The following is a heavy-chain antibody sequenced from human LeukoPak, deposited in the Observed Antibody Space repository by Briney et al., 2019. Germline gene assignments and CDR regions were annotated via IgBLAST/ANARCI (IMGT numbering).Heavy chain of an antibody. D-gene: IGHD2-21*02. V-gene: IGHV1-2*02. Sequence: GASVKVSCKASVYTFTGYYMHWVRQAPGQGLEWMGWINPNSDGTNYAQKFQGRVTMTRDTSISTAYMEHSRLRSEHTAVYYRARMNGDWARWFDPWGQGTLVTVSS. J-gene: IGHJ5*02. CDR3: ARMNGDWARWFDP. CDR2: INPNSDGT. CDR1: VYTFTGYY.